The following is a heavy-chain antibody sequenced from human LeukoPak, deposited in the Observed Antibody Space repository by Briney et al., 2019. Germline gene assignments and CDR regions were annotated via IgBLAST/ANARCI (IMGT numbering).Heavy chain of an antibody. V-gene: IGHV1-2*02. Sequence: ASVKVSCKASGYTFTGYYMHWVRQAPGQGLEWMGWINPNSGGTNYEQKFQGRVTMTRDTSISTAYMELSRLRSDDTAVYYCARDTGVVRFDPWGQGTLVTVSS. D-gene: IGHD4-23*01. CDR1: GYTFTGYY. CDR2: INPNSGGT. J-gene: IGHJ5*02. CDR3: ARDTGVVRFDP.